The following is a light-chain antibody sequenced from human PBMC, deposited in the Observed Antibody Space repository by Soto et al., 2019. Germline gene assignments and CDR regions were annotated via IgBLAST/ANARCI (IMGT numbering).Light chain of an antibody. CDR2: GAS. V-gene: IGKV3-15*01. Sequence: EIVLTQSPATLSMSPGERATLSCRASQSVSNYLAWYQQKPGQAPRLLIYGASTRATGIPARFSGSGSGTEFTLTISSLQSEDFAVYYCQQYNNLPPITFGQGARLEIK. CDR3: QQYNNLPPIT. CDR1: QSVSNY. J-gene: IGKJ5*01.